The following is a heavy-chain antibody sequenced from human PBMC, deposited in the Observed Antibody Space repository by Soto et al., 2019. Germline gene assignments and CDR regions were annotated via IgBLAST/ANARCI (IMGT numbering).Heavy chain of an antibody. J-gene: IGHJ3*02. Sequence: QMQVVESGGGVVQPGRSLRLSCVASGFTFSNYGMHWVRQAPGKGLEWVTVISYGGSNEYYADSVKGRFTISRDNSKNSLFLQMHSMRAEDMAVYYCAKEAGSATRTFDIWGQGTMVTVSS. CDR2: ISYGGSNE. CDR1: GFTFSNYG. D-gene: IGHD6-13*01. V-gene: IGHV3-30*18. CDR3: AKEAGSATRTFDI.